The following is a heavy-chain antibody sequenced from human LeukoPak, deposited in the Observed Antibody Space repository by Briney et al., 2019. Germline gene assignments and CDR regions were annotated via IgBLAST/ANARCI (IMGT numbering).Heavy chain of an antibody. J-gene: IGHJ4*02. CDR3: AADILSYCGGNCYPYYFDY. CDR2: IVVGSGNT. D-gene: IGHD2-21*02. V-gene: IGHV1-58*02. CDR1: GFTFTSSA. Sequence: SVKVSCKASGFTFTSSAMQWVRQARGQRLEWIGWIVVGSGNTNYAQKLQERVTITRDMSTSTAYMELSSLRSEDTAVYYCAADILSYCGGNCYPYYFDYWGQGTLVTVSS.